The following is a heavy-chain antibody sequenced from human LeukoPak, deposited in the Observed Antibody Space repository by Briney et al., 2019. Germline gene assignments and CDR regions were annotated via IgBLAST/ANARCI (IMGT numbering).Heavy chain of an antibody. V-gene: IGHV1-69*01. Sequence: SVKVSCKASGGTFSNFAISWVRQAPGQGLEWMGGIIPIFGTANYAQKFQGRVTITADESTSTAYMELSSLRSEDTAVYYCARMGGINVEMATMFDYWGQGTLVTVSS. CDR2: IIPIFGTA. CDR1: GGTFSNFA. D-gene: IGHD5-24*01. CDR3: ARMGGINVEMATMFDY. J-gene: IGHJ4*02.